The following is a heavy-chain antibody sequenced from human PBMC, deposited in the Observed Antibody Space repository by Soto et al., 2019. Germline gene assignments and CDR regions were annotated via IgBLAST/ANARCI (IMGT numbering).Heavy chain of an antibody. CDR3: SRLQRSGDGYDY. CDR2: VRAKAYGGTT. J-gene: IGHJ4*02. CDR1: GFTFGDHA. V-gene: IGHV3-49*03. Sequence: GGSLRLSCTASGFTFGDHAMSWFRQAPGKGLEWIGLVRAKAYGGTTEYAASVKGRFIISRDDPKSIAYLQMDSLKTEDTAVYYCSRLQRSGDGYDYWGQGTLVTVSS. D-gene: IGHD3-10*01.